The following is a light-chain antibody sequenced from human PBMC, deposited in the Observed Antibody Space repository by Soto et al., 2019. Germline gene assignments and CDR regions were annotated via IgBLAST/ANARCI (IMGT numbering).Light chain of an antibody. V-gene: IGLV2-14*01. J-gene: IGLJ1*01. Sequence: QSALAQPASVSGSPGQSITISCTGTGSDIAGYNYVSWFQQHPGKAPKLMMYQVTIRPSGVSNRFSSAKSGNTASLTISGLQAEDEAEYYCSSFTSTTSLYVFGTGTKVTVL. CDR3: SSFTSTTSLYV. CDR2: QVT. CDR1: GSDIAGYNY.